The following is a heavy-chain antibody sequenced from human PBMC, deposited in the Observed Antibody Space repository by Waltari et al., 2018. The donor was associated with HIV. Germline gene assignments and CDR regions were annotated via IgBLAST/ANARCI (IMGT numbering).Heavy chain of an antibody. V-gene: IGHV3-23*01. CDR3: AKDLDDSSGYYPTFFDY. CDR2: ISGSGGST. J-gene: IGHJ4*02. CDR1: GFTFSSYA. Sequence: EVQLLESGGGLVQPGGSLRLSCAASGFTFSSYAMSWVPQAPGKGLEWVSAISGSGGSTYYADSVKGRFTISRDNSKNTLYLQMNSLRAEDTAVYYCAKDLDDSSGYYPTFFDYWGQGTLVTVSS. D-gene: IGHD3-22*01.